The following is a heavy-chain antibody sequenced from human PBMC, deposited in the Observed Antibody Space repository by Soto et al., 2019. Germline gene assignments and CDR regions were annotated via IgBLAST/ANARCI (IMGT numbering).Heavy chain of an antibody. CDR2: IYYSGST. CDR3: ASGIGDQFDY. J-gene: IGHJ4*02. V-gene: IGHV4-39*01. Sequence: PSETLSLTCTVSGGSISSSSYYWGWIRQPPGKGLEWIGSIYYSGSTYYNPSLKSRVTISVDTSKNQFSLKLSSVTAADTAVYYCASGIGDQFDYWGQGTLVTVSS. CDR1: GGSISSSSYY. D-gene: IGHD4-17*01.